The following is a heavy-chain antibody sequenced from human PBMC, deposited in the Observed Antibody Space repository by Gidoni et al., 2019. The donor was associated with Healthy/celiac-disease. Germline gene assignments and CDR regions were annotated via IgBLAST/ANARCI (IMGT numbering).Heavy chain of an antibody. CDR2: IYTSGST. V-gene: IGHV4-4*07. CDR1: GGSISSYY. CDR3: ARDGVRIQLWKQDEYYGMDV. J-gene: IGHJ6*02. D-gene: IGHD5-18*01. Sequence: QVQLQESGPGLVKPSETLSLTCTVSGGSISSYYWSWIRQPAGKGLEWIGRIYTSGSTNYNPSLKSRVTMSVDTSKNQFSLKLSSVTAADTAVYYCARDGVRIQLWKQDEYYGMDVWGQGTTVTVSS.